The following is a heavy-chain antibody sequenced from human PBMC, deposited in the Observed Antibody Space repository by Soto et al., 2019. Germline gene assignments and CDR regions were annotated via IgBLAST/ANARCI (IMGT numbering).Heavy chain of an antibody. CDR3: ATIIVHY. V-gene: IGHV3-30-3*01. Sequence: QVQLVESGGRVVQPGSSLGVSCADSGFTFSNFAMHWVRQTPGKGLEWVAVISNDGTKKVYADSVKGRFTISRDNSKNILYLEMNTLRTEDTAVYYCATIIVHYWGQGTLVTVSS. D-gene: IGHD3-16*02. CDR1: GFTFSNFA. J-gene: IGHJ4*02. CDR2: ISNDGTKK.